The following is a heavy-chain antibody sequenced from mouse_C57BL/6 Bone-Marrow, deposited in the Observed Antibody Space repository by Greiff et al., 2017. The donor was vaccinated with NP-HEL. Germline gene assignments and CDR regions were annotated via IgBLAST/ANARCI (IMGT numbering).Heavy chain of an antibody. D-gene: IGHD2-2*01. CDR3: ARGVVTTRFAY. Sequence: QVQLQQPGAELVKPGASVKLSCKASGYTFTSYWMHWVKQRPGQGLEWIGMIHPNSGSTNYNEKFKSKATLTVDKSSSTAYMQLSSLTSEDAAVYYGARGVVTTRFAYWGQGTLVTVSA. V-gene: IGHV1-64*01. CDR1: GYTFTSYW. CDR2: IHPNSGST. J-gene: IGHJ3*01.